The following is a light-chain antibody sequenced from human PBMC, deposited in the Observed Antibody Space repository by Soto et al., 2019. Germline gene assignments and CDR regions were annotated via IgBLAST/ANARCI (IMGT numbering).Light chain of an antibody. Sequence: EIVLTQSPATLSVSPGERVTLSCRASQSVDINLAWYQQKPGQAPRLLIYGASTRATDMSGTFSGRGSGTEFTLTISNVRPEDFAVYYCQKYRSWTRTFGQGTKV. V-gene: IGKV3-15*01. CDR3: QKYRSWTRT. CDR1: QSVDIN. CDR2: GAS. J-gene: IGKJ1*01.